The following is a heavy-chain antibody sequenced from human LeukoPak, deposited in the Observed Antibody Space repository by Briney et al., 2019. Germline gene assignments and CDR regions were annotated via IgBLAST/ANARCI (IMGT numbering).Heavy chain of an antibody. CDR3: AKDRKISIPFVEIDY. V-gene: IGHV3-9*01. Sequence: SGGSLRLSCAASGFTFDDYAMHWVRQAPGKGLEWVSGISWNSGSIGYADSVKGRFTISRDNAKNSLYLQMNSLRAEDTALYYCAKDRKISIPFVEIDYWGQGTLVTVSS. CDR1: GFTFDDYA. D-gene: IGHD3-3*01. CDR2: ISWNSGSI. J-gene: IGHJ4*02.